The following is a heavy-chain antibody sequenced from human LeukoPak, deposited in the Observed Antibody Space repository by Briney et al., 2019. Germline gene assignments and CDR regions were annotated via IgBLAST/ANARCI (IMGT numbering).Heavy chain of an antibody. CDR2: IYTSGST. J-gene: IGHJ3*02. CDR3: NTRTRAFDI. Sequence: RTSETLSLTCTVSGGSISSYYWSWIRQPAGKGLEWTGRIYTSGSTNYNPSLKSRVTMSVDTSKNQFSLKLSSVTAADTAVYYCNTRTRAFDIWGQGTMVTVSS. V-gene: IGHV4-4*07. D-gene: IGHD2-2*02. CDR1: GGSISSYY.